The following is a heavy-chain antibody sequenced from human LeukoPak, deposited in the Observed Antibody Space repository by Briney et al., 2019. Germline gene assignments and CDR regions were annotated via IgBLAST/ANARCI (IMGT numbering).Heavy chain of an antibody. CDR2: INPSGGST. J-gene: IGHJ2*01. D-gene: IGHD3-22*01. CDR1: GYTFTSYY. V-gene: IGHV1-46*01. Sequence: ASVKVSCKASGYTFTSYYMHWVRQAPGQGLEWMGIINPSGGSTSYAQKFQGRVTITADESTSTAYMELSSLRSEDTAVYYCARKEGYYDSSGYYNPNWYFDLWGRGTLVTVSS. CDR3: ARKEGYYDSSGYYNPNWYFDL.